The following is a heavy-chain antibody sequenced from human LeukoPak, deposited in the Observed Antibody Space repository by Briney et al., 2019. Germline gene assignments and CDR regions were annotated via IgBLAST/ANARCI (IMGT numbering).Heavy chain of an antibody. V-gene: IGHV3-53*01. D-gene: IGHD3-10*01. CDR3: ARGTAYYYGSGSYPALDY. Sequence: GGSLRLSCAASGFTVSTNYMSRVRQAPGKGLEWVSVIYSGGSTYYADSVKGRFTISRDNSKNTLYLQMNSLRAEDTAVYYCARGTAYYYGSGSYPALDYWGQGTLVTVSS. J-gene: IGHJ4*02. CDR1: GFTVSTNY. CDR2: IYSGGST.